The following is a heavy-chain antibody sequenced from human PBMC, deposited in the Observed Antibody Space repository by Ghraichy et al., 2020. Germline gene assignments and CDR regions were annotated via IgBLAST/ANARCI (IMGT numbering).Heavy chain of an antibody. CDR3: ARNFKISPYSSGWSFDY. Sequence: ESLNISCTVSNVSISNYYWSWIRQPPGKGLEWIGYVFHSGGTKYNPSLKSRVTISLDTSRSQFSLKLSSVTAADTAVYYCARNFKISPYSSGWSFDYWGQGTLVTVSS. CDR2: VFHSGGT. D-gene: IGHD6-19*01. CDR1: NVSISNYY. J-gene: IGHJ4*02. V-gene: IGHV4-59*01.